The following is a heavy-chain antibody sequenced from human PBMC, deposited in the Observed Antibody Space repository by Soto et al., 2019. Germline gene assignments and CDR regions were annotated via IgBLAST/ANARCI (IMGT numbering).Heavy chain of an antibody. V-gene: IGHV3-11*05. Sequence: QVQLVESGGGLVKPGGSLRLSCAASGFTFSDYYMSWIRQAPGKGLEWVSYISSSSSYTNYADSVKGRFTISRDNAKNSLYLQMNSLRAEDTAVYYCARRVRDYYGMDVWGQGTTVTVSS. CDR3: ARRVRDYYGMDV. CDR1: GFTFSDYY. CDR2: ISSSSSYT. D-gene: IGHD3-10*01. J-gene: IGHJ6*02.